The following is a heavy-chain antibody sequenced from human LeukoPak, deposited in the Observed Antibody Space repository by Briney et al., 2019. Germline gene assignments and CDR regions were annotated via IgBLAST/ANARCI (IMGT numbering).Heavy chain of an antibody. J-gene: IGHJ4*02. CDR3: VLGGSGHFDY. CDR2: IIPIFCSA. D-gene: IGHD3-10*01. V-gene: IGHV1-69*05. CDR1: GGTFSSYA. Sequence: SVKVSCKASGGTFSSYAISWVRQAPGQGLEWMGRIIPIFCSANYAQKFQGRVTITTDESTSTAYMELSSLRSEDTAVYYCVLGGSGHFDYWGQGTLVTVSS.